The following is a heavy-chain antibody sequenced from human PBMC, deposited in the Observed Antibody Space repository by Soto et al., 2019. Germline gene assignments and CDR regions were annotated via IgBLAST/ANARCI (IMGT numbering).Heavy chain of an antibody. CDR2: IYYSGST. CDR3: ARHGIVGADFDY. D-gene: IGHD1-26*01. V-gene: IGHV4-59*08. CDR1: GGSISSYY. Sequence: SETLSLTCTVSGGSISSYYWSWIRQPPGKGLEWIGYIYYSGSTNYNPSLKSRVTISVDTSKNQFSLKLSSVTAADTAVYYCARHGIVGADFDYWGQGTLVTVSS. J-gene: IGHJ4*02.